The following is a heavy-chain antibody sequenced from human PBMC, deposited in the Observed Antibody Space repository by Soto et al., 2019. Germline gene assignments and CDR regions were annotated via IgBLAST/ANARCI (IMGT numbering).Heavy chain of an antibody. CDR1: GFTFSSYA. CDR3: AKDITPLTYYDFWSGYLGGMDV. Sequence: GGSLRLSCAASGFTFSSYAMSWVRQAPGKGLEWVSAISGSGGSTYYADSVKGRFTISRDNSKNTLYLQMNSLRAEDTAVYYCAKDITPLTYYDFWSGYLGGMDVWGQGTTVTVSS. D-gene: IGHD3-3*01. V-gene: IGHV3-23*01. J-gene: IGHJ6*02. CDR2: ISGSGGST.